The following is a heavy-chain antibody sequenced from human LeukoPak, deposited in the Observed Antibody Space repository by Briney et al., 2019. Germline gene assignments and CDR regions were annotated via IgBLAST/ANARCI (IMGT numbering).Heavy chain of an antibody. Sequence: SETLSLTXAVYGGSFSGYYWSWIRQPPGKGLEWIGEINHSGSTNYNPSLKSRVTISVDTSKNQFSLKLSSVTAADTAVYYCARRLRDNYSSGWYLDYWGQGTLVTVSS. D-gene: IGHD6-19*01. CDR2: INHSGST. CDR3: ARRLRDNYSSGWYLDY. V-gene: IGHV4-34*01. CDR1: GGSFSGYY. J-gene: IGHJ4*02.